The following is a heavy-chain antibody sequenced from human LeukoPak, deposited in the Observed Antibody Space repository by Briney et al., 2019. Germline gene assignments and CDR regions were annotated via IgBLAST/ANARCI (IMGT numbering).Heavy chain of an antibody. V-gene: IGHV3-66*01. CDR1: GFTVSSNY. CDR3: ARSRGIQLWYPYYFDY. D-gene: IGHD5-18*01. J-gene: IGHJ4*02. Sequence: PGGSLRLSCAASGFTVSSNYMSWVRQAPGKGLEWVSIIYSGDSTYHADSVKGRFTISRDNSKNTLYLQMNSLRAEDTAVYYCARSRGIQLWYPYYFDYWGQGTLVTVSS. CDR2: IYSGDST.